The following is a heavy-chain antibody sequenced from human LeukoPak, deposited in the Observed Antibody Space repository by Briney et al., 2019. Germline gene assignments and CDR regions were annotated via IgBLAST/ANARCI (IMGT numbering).Heavy chain of an antibody. Sequence: PGGSLRLSCAASGFTFSSYGMHWVRQAPGKGLEWVSSISSSSSYIYYADSVKGRFTISRDNAKNSLYLQMNSLRAEDTAVYYCAPLPYSSGPNWFDPWGQGTLVTVSS. J-gene: IGHJ5*02. CDR2: ISSSSSYI. CDR3: APLPYSSGPNWFDP. D-gene: IGHD6-19*01. V-gene: IGHV3-21*01. CDR1: GFTFSSYG.